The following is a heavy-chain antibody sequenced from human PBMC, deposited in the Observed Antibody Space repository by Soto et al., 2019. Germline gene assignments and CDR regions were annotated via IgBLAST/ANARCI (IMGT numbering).Heavy chain of an antibody. CDR1: GFTVSSNY. Sequence: GGSLRLSCAASGFTVSSNYMSWVRQAPGKGLEWVSVIYSGGSTYYADSVKGRFTISRDNSKNTLYLQMNSLRAEDTAVYYCARDSSSWYAFDIWGQGTMVTVSS. V-gene: IGHV3-66*01. CDR3: ARDSSSWYAFDI. CDR2: IYSGGST. D-gene: IGHD6-13*01. J-gene: IGHJ3*02.